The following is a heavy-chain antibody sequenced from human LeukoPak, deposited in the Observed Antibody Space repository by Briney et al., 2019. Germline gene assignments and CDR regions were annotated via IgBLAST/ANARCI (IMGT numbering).Heavy chain of an antibody. CDR2: ISTGGSP. V-gene: IGHV3-53*01. CDR3: VRGFRGYSFEY. Sequence: PGGSLRLSCAASGFTVSNNYMTWVRQPPGKGLEWVSLISTGGSPYYTDSVKGRFTISRDNSKNTLFLQMNSLSAEDTAVYYCVRGFRGYSFEYWGQGTLVTVSS. J-gene: IGHJ4*02. CDR1: GFTVSNNY.